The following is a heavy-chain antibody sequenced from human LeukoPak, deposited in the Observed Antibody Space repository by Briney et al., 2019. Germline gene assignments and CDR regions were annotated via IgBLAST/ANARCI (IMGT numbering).Heavy chain of an antibody. Sequence: GGSLRLSCAASGFSLSSYAMSWVRQAPGKGLEWVSAISSSDDGTYHAGSVKGRFTISRDNSQNTVSLQVNNLRTEDTAFYYCAKTSLSDASGHYYYMDVWGKGTTVTVSS. D-gene: IGHD3-3*01. J-gene: IGHJ6*03. V-gene: IGHV3-23*01. CDR1: GFSLSSYA. CDR3: AKTSLSDASGHYYYMDV. CDR2: ISSSDDGT.